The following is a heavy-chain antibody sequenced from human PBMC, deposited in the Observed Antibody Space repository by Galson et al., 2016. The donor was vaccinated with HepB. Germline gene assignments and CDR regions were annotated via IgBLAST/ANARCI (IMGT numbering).Heavy chain of an antibody. CDR1: GYTFTSHW. CDR2: LYPGDFDT. D-gene: IGHD5-18*01. V-gene: IGHV5-51*01. Sequence: QSGAEVKKPGESLKISCKGSGYTFTSHWIGWVRQMPGKGLEVLGFLYPGDFDTRYSPSFQGQVTISADKSTTNVYLQWSSLKASDTAIYYCARLDHRGYKYAYLDYWGQGTLVTVSS. CDR3: ARLDHRGYKYAYLDY. J-gene: IGHJ4*02.